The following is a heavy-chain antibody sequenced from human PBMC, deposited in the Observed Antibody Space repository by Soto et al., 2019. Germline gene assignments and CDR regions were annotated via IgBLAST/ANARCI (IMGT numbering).Heavy chain of an antibody. D-gene: IGHD2-2*01. CDR3: AKDPCSSTSCYWMDV. CDR1: GFTFSSYA. J-gene: IGHJ6*02. Sequence: HPGVSLRLSCAASGFTFSSYAMSWVRQAPGKGLEWVSAISGSGGSTYYADSVKGRFTISRDNSKNTLYLQMNSLRAEDTAVYYCAKDPCSSTSCYWMDVWGQGTTVTVSS. CDR2: ISGSGGST. V-gene: IGHV3-23*01.